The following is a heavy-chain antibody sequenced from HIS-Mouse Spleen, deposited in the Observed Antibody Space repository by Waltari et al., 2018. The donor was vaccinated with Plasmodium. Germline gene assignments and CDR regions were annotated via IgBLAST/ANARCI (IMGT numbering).Heavy chain of an antibody. CDR3: AKSSKGTGDLWDY. Sequence: ELQLLESGGGLVQPGGSLRLSCAACGSSLRSDAMLCVRQCPGTGLEWVSGISGSGGSTVFAGSVKGRFTISRDNSKNTLYLQMNSLRAEDTAVYYCAKSSKGTGDLWDYWGQGTLVTVSS. CDR2: ISGSGGST. J-gene: IGHJ4*02. D-gene: IGHD7-27*01. CDR1: GSSLRSDA. V-gene: IGHV3-23*01.